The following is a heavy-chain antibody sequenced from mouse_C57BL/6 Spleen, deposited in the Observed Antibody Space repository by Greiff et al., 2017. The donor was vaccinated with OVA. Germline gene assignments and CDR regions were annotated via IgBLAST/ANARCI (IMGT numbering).Heavy chain of an antibody. V-gene: IGHV1-50*01. CDR3: ARGVVATRYFDY. CDR1: GYTFTSYW. D-gene: IGHD1-1*01. J-gene: IGHJ2*01. CDR2: IDPSDSYT. Sequence: QVQLKQSGAELVKPGASVKLSCKASGYTFTSYWMQWVKQRPGQGLEWIGEIDPSDSYTNYNQKFKGKATLTVDTSSSTAYMQLSSLTSEDSAVYYCARGVVATRYFDYWGQGTTLTVSS.